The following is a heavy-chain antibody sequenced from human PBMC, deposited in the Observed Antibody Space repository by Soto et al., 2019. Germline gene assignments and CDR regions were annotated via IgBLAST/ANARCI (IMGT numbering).Heavy chain of an antibody. V-gene: IGHV3-33*01. CDR1: GFTFSSYG. Sequence: GGSLRLSCAASGFTFSSYGMHWVRQAPGKGLEWVAVIWYDGSNKYYADSVKGRFTISRDNSKNTLYPQMNSLRAEDTAVYYCARDKGGSYYHYYYGMDVWGQGTTVTVSS. CDR3: ARDKGGSYYHYYYGMDV. J-gene: IGHJ6*02. CDR2: IWYDGSNK. D-gene: IGHD1-26*01.